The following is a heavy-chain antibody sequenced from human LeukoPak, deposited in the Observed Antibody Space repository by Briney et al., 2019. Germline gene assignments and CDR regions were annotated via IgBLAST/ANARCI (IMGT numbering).Heavy chain of an antibody. J-gene: IGHJ4*02. CDR3: ARQLPYYDSSGYHPTSFDY. CDR2: IYYTGST. Sequence: PSETLSLTCIVSSGSISSSSYYWGWVRQAPGKGLEWIGGIYYTGSTYYSPSLKSRVSILLDTSKNQFSLKLSSVTAADTAVYYCARQLPYYDSSGYHPTSFDYWGQGTLVTVSS. D-gene: IGHD3-22*01. V-gene: IGHV4-39*07. CDR1: SGSISSSSYY.